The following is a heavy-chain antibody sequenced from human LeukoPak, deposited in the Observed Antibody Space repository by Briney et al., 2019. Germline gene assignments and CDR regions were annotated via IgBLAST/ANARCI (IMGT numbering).Heavy chain of an antibody. J-gene: IGHJ6*03. V-gene: IGHV3-43D*03. CDR2: ISWDGGST. Sequence: GGSLRLSCAASGFTFDDYAMHWVRQAPGKGLEWVFLISWDGGSTYYADSVKGRFTISRDNSKNSLYLQMNSLRAEDTALYYCAKDGYSSSPYYYYYMDVWGKGTTVTVSS. CDR1: GFTFDDYA. D-gene: IGHD6-13*01. CDR3: AKDGYSSSPYYYYYMDV.